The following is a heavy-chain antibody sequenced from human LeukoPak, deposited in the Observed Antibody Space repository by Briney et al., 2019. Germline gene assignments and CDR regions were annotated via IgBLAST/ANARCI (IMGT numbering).Heavy chain of an antibody. Sequence: GGSLRLSCAASGFTFSSYWMSWVRQAPGKGLEWVSAISGSGGSTYYADSVKGRFTISRDNSKNTLYLQINSLRAEDTAVYYCAKDSYDGYVVYWGQGTLVTVSS. D-gene: IGHD5-24*01. CDR2: ISGSGGST. V-gene: IGHV3-23*01. CDR3: AKDSYDGYVVY. J-gene: IGHJ4*02. CDR1: GFTFSSYW.